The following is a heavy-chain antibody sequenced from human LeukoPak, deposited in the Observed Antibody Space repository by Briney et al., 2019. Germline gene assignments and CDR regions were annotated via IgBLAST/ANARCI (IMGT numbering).Heavy chain of an antibody. CDR2: VDANNGDT. D-gene: IGHD3-22*01. V-gene: IGHV1-2*02. CDR1: GYTFRGNY. J-gene: IGHJ3*02. CDR3: ARGSLVGGYYRNDAFDI. Sequence: GASVKISCKASGYTFRGNYIHWLRQAPGQGLEWMGWVDANNGDTKSAQKFQGRVTMSRDTSISTAYMDLSSLSPDDAAVYYCARGSLVGGYYRNDAFDIWGQGTMVTVSS.